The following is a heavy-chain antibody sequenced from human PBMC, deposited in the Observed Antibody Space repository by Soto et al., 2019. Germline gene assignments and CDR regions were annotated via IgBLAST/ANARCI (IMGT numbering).Heavy chain of an antibody. CDR1: GGTCSSYA. V-gene: IGHV1-69*01. CDR2: IIPIFGTA. D-gene: IGHD3-22*01. J-gene: IGHJ4*02. CDR3: ASPSHSSGYYYEGGPYDY. Sequence: QVQLVQSGAEVQKPGSSVKVSCKASGGTCSSYAISWVRQAPGQGLEWMGGIIPIFGTANYAQKFQGRVTITADESTSTAYMELSSLRSEDTAVYYCASPSHSSGYYYEGGPYDYWGQGTLVPVSS.